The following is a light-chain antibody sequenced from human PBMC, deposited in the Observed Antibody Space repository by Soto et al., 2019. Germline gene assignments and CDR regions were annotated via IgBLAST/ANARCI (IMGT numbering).Light chain of an antibody. V-gene: IGKV3-20*01. Sequence: EIVLTQSPGTLFLSPGERVTLSCRASQSVSSNYLAWYQQKPGQAPRLLIHGASIRAAGIPDRFSGSGFGTDFTLTINRLEPEDFAVYYCQQYGTAPPRYTFGQGTKLEIK. CDR1: QSVSSNY. CDR3: QQYGTAPPRYT. CDR2: GAS. J-gene: IGKJ2*01.